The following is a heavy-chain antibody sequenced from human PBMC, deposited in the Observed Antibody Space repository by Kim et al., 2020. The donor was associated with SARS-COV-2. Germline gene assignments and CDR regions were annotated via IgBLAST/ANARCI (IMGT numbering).Heavy chain of an antibody. CDR1: GGSVTSTSYY. CDR3: ARNSGGYVYGG. D-gene: IGHD5-18*01. CDR2: IYNIGTT. V-gene: IGHV4-61*01. Sequence: SETLSLTCTVSGGSVTSTSYYWSWIRQPPGRGLEWIGYIYNIGTTNYNPSLKSRVTISVDTSKNQFSLKLRSVTAADTAVYYCARNSGGYVYGGWGQGTL. J-gene: IGHJ4*02.